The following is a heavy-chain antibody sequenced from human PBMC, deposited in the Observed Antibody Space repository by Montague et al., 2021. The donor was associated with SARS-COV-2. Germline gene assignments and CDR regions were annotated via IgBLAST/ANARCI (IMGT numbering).Heavy chain of an antibody. D-gene: IGHD4-17*01. Sequence: SLRLSCAASGFTFSSYAMHWVRQAPGKGLEWVAVISYDGSNKYYADSVKGRFTISRDNSKNTLYLQMNSLRAEDTAVYYCARDFDDYGDSPGAFDIWGQGTKVTVSS. CDR1: GFTFSSYA. CDR3: ARDFDDYGDSPGAFDI. V-gene: IGHV3-30-3*01. J-gene: IGHJ3*02. CDR2: ISYDGSNK.